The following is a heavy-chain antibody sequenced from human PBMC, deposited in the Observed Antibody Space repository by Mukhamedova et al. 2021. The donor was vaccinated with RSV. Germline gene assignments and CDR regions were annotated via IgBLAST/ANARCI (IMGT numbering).Heavy chain of an antibody. CDR2: ISESGGST. CDR1: YA. Sequence: YAMSWVRQAPGKGLEWVSTISESGGSTYYADSVKGRFTISRDNSKNTLYMQMNSLRAEDTAVYYFAKEPYPWGQGTLVTVSS. J-gene: IGHJ5*02. V-gene: IGHV3-23*01. CDR3: AKEPYP.